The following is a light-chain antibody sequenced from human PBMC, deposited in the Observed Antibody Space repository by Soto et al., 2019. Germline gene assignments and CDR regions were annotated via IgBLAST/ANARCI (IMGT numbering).Light chain of an antibody. CDR2: DAS. CDR1: QSISSW. V-gene: IGKV1-5*01. CDR3: QQYYSFPWT. Sequence: IQMTQAPSTRSASGGDRVSITCRASQSISSWLAWYQQKPGKAPKLLIYDASSLESGVPSRFSGSGSGTDFTLTISCLQSEDFATYYCQQYYSFPWTLGQGTKVDIK. J-gene: IGKJ1*01.